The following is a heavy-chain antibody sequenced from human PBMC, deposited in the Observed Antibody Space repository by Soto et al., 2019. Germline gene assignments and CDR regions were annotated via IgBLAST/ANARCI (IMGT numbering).Heavy chain of an antibody. V-gene: IGHV3-30*18. D-gene: IGHD3-3*01. J-gene: IGHJ4*02. CDR2: ISYDGSNK. CDR1: GFTFSSYG. Sequence: GGSLRLSCAASGFTFSSYGMHWVRQAPGKGLEWVAVISYDGSNKYYADSVKGRFTISRDNSKNTLYLQMKSLRAEDTAVYYCAKDGGTYGFGTSSFDYWGQAPLVTVSS. CDR3: AKDGGTYGFGTSSFDY.